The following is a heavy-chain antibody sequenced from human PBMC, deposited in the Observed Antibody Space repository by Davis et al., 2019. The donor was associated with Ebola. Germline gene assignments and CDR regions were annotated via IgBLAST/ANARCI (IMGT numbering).Heavy chain of an antibody. J-gene: IGHJ5*02. D-gene: IGHD3-3*01. CDR2: IYYSGST. CDR3: ARDSRITIFGVASPGGWFDP. Sequence: PGGSLRLSCTVSGGSISSYYWSWIRQPPGKGLEWIGYIYYSGSTNYNPSLKSRVTISVDTSKNQFSLKLSSVTAADTAVYYCARDSRITIFGVASPGGWFDPWGQGTLVTVSS. CDR1: GGSISSYY. V-gene: IGHV4-59*01.